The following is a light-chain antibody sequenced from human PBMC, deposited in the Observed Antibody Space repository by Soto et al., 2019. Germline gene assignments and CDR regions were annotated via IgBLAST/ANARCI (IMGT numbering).Light chain of an antibody. CDR2: DAS. V-gene: IGKV1-33*01. Sequence: DIQMTQSPSSLSSSVGDRVTITCQASQDNSKNLNWYQQKPGKAPNLLIYDASNLQMAVPSRFMGIGSGTDFNYTISSLQAEDFGTYFCRHYDTLPAVTFGGGTKVQTK. J-gene: IGKJ4*01. CDR3: RHYDTLPAVT. CDR1: QDNSKN.